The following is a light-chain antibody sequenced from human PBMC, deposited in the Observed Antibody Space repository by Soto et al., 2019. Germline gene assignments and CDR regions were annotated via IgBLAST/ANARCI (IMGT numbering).Light chain of an antibody. CDR1: QSLRGG. Sequence: DIQMTQSPPTLSASLGDRVTITCRASQSLRGGLGWYRQRPGKVPMNQIYGASNLESGVPSRFSGSGSGAEFTLTISSLQPDDSATYYCLQYDNWPYTFGGGTKVEIK. J-gene: IGKJ4*01. V-gene: IGKV1-5*03. CDR2: GAS. CDR3: LQYDNWPYT.